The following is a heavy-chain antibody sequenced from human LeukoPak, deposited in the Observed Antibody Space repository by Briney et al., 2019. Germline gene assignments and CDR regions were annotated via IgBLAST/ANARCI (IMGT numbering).Heavy chain of an antibody. D-gene: IGHD3-22*01. J-gene: IGHJ5*02. CDR1: GGSFSGYY. CDR3: ARHNLYYYDSSGLNWFDP. CDR2: INHSGST. Sequence: NSSETLSLTCAVYGGSFSGYYWSWIRQPPGKGLEWIGEINHSGSTNYNPSLKSRVTISVDTSKNQFSLKLSSVTAADTAVYYCARHNLYYYDSSGLNWFDPWGQGTLVTVSS. V-gene: IGHV4-34*01.